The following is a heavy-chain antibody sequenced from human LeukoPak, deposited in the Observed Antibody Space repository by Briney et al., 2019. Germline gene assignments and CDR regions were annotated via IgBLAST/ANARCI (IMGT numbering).Heavy chain of an antibody. D-gene: IGHD6-13*01. V-gene: IGHV1-2*02. J-gene: IGHJ4*02. CDR3: ARDARGYNYGTSYSGSWYGWGY. Sequence: ASVKVSCKASGYIFSDYYMHWVRQAPGQGLEWLGWINPESGAADYAQQFRGRVTMTRDTSISTAYMELRRLRSDDTAIYYCARDARGYNYGTSYSGSWYGWGYWGQGTLVTVST. CDR2: INPESGAA. CDR1: GYIFSDYY.